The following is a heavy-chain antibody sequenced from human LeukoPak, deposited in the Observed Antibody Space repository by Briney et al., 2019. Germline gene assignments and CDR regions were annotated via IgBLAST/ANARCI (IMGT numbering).Heavy chain of an antibody. CDR3: ARGRRIFGVVTDRYYYYGMDV. J-gene: IGHJ6*02. Sequence: PSETLSLTCAVYGGSFSGYYWSWIRQPPGKGLEWIGEINHSGSTNYNPSLKSRVTISVDTSKNQFSLKLSSVTAADTAVYYCARGRRIFGVVTDRYYYYGMDVWGQGTTVTVS. CDR2: INHSGST. V-gene: IGHV4-34*01. D-gene: IGHD3-3*02. CDR1: GGSFSGYY.